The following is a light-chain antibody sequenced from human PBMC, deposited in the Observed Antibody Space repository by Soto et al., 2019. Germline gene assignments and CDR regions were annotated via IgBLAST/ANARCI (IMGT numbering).Light chain of an antibody. CDR1: QSVTSSY. Sequence: EIVLTQSPGTLSLSPGERATLSCRASQSVTSSYLAWYQQKPGQAPKLLIYDASSRATGIPDSFSGSGSGTDFTLTISRLEPEDFAVYYCQQYGSTPVTFGQGTKVEI. J-gene: IGKJ1*01. CDR3: QQYGSTPVT. CDR2: DAS. V-gene: IGKV3-20*01.